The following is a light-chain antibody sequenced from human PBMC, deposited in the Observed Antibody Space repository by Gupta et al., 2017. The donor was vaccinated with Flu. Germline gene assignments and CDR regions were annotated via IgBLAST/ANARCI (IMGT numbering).Light chain of an antibody. CDR1: QSLLHSNGYNY. Sequence: VTPGEPASISCRSSQSLLHSNGYNYLDWYVQKPGQSPQLLIYMGSNRASGVPDRFSGSGSGTDFTLKISRVEAEDVGVYYCMQALQTPLTFGGGTXVEIK. J-gene: IGKJ4*01. CDR3: MQALQTPLT. CDR2: MGS. V-gene: IGKV2-28*01.